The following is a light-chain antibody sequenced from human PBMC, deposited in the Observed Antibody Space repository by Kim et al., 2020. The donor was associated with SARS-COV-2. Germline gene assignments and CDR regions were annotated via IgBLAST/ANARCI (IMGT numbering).Light chain of an antibody. Sequence: DIQMTQSPSTLSASEGDRVTLTCRASQSVSRWLAWYQQKPGKAPKLLIYDGSNLQSGVPSRFSGSGSGTEFTLTISSLQPDDFAIYYCQHRQTFGQGTKVDIK. CDR2: DGS. J-gene: IGKJ1*01. CDR1: QSVSRW. V-gene: IGKV1-5*01. CDR3: QHRQT.